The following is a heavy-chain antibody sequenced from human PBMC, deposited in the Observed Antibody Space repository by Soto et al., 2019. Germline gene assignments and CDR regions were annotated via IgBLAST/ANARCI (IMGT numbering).Heavy chain of an antibody. J-gene: IGHJ4*01. Sequence: GSLRLSCAASRFTFSDVAMSCVRPAPGKGLEWVSRIYGGGSTYYADSVKGRFTISRDNSKNTLYLQMNSLKAEDTAIYYCTTDSYFTLRLVRFDYWGLGTLVTVSS. CDR2: IYGGGST. CDR1: RFTFSDVA. V-gene: IGHV3-23*01. D-gene: IGHD3-22*01. CDR3: TTDSYFTLRLVRFDY.